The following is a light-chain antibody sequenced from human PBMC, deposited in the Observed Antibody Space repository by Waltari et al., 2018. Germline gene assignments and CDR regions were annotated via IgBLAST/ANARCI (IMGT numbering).Light chain of an antibody. CDR3: AAWDASRNDPV. J-gene: IGLJ2*01. V-gene: IGLV1-44*01. CDR2: CNK. CDR1: SANTGDNT. Sequence: HSVLTQPPSASASSGQRLTLSCSGRSANTGDNTVTWYQRSPGTAPKFLIYCNKERPSGVPERFSGSKSGTSASLAISGLQSEDEADYYCAAWDASRNDPVFGGGTKLTVL.